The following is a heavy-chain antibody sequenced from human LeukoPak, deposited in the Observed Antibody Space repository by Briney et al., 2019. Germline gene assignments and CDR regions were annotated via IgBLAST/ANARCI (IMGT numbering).Heavy chain of an antibody. CDR2: VDYSGNT. D-gene: IGHD3-22*01. CDR1: GGSINNKNNN. J-gene: IGHJ4*02. V-gene: IGHV4-39*07. Sequence: SETLSLTCIVSGGSINNKNNNWGWIRQSPGKGLEWVGSVDYSGNTDYNPSLKSRVTMSVDTSKNQFSLKLSSVTAADTAIYYCARENPSGYYNRPIDYWGQGTLVTVSS. CDR3: ARENPSGYYNRPIDY.